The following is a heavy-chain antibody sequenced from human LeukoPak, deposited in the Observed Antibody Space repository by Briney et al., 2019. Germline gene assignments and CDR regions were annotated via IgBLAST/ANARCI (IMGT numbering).Heavy chain of an antibody. V-gene: IGHV3-21*01. J-gene: IGHJ4*02. D-gene: IGHD3-3*01. CDR1: GFTFSSYS. CDR3: ARVETYYDFWSGYSTRSFDY. Sequence: PGGSLRLSCAASGFTFSSYSMNWVRQAPGKGLEWVSSISSSSSFLYYADSVKGRFTISRDNAKNSLYLQMNSLRAEDTAVYYCARVETYYDFWSGYSTRSFDYWGQGTLVTVSS. CDR2: ISSSSSFL.